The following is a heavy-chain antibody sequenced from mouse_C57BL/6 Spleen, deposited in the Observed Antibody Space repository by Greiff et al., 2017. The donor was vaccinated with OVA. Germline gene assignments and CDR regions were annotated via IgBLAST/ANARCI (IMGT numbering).Heavy chain of an antibody. Sequence: QVQLQQSGAELVKPGASVKMSCKASGYTFTSYWITWVKQRPGQGLAWIGDIYPGSGSTNYNEKFKSKATLTVDTSSSTAYMQLSSLTSADSAFYYCARRVWGGEYYFDYWGQGTTLTVSS. CDR1: GYTFTSYW. D-gene: IGHD2-10*02. J-gene: IGHJ2*01. V-gene: IGHV1-55*01. CDR3: ARRVWGGEYYFDY. CDR2: IYPGSGST.